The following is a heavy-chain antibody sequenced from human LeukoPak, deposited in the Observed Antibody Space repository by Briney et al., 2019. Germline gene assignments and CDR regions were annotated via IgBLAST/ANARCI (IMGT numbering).Heavy chain of an antibody. J-gene: IGHJ6*03. CDR1: GDSISSNF. D-gene: IGHD2/OR15-2a*01. Sequence: SETLSLTCTVSGDSISSNFWSWLRQPPGKGLEWIGYIYDIGSANYNSSLKSRVSMSLDTSKNQFSLKLSSVTAADTAVYYCARDNSYYYYMDVWGKGTTVTVSS. V-gene: IGHV4-59*12. CDR2: IYDIGSA. CDR3: ARDNSYYYYMDV.